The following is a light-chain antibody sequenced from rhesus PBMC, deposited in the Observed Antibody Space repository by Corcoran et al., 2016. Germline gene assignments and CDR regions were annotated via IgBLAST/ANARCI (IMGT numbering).Light chain of an antibody. Sequence: DIQMTQSPSALSASVGDRVTISCRASQNIYSNLAWYQQKPGKAPKLLIYAASSLQTGIPSRCSGSASGTDFTLTIRSLPPEGSAAYYCQHFYDNPFTFGPGTKLDLK. J-gene: IGKJ3*01. CDR1: QNIYSN. CDR3: QHFYDNPFT. V-gene: IGKV1S12*01. CDR2: AAS.